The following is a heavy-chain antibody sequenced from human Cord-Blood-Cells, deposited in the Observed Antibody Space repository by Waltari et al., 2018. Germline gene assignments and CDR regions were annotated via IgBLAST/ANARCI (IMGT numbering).Heavy chain of an antibody. Sequence: QVQLQQWGAGLLKPSETLSLTCAVYGGSFSGYYWSWIRQPPGKGLEWIGEINHSGSTNYNPSLKSRVTISVDTSKNQFSLKLSSVTAADTAVYYCARALGYCTGGVCPTPPYFDYWGQGTLVTVSS. J-gene: IGHJ4*02. V-gene: IGHV4-34*01. CDR1: GGSFSGYY. D-gene: IGHD2-8*02. CDR3: ARALGYCTGGVCPTPPYFDY. CDR2: INHSGST.